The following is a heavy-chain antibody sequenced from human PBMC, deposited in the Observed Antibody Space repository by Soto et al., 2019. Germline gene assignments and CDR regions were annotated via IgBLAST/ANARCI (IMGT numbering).Heavy chain of an antibody. V-gene: IGHV1-18*04. D-gene: IGHD6-13*01. J-gene: IGHJ4*02. CDR1: GYTFTSYG. CDR3: ARDRGSSSSWEFDY. Sequence: AASVKVSCKASGYTFTSYGISWVRQAPGQGLEWMGWISAYNGNTNYAQKLQGRVTMTTDTSTSTAYMELRSLRSDDTAVYYCARDRGSSSSWEFDYWGQGTLVTVSS. CDR2: ISAYNGNT.